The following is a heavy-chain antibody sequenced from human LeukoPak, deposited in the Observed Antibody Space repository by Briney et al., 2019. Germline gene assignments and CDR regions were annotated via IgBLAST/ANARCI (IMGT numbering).Heavy chain of an antibody. CDR1: GGSISRYY. V-gene: IGHV4-59*01. Sequence: SETLSLTCTVSGGSISRYYWNWIRQPPGKGLEWIGYIYYSGTTNYNPSLKSRVTISVDTSKNQFSLKLSSVTAADTAVYYCARVFDSGSQAYFYYMDVWGKGTTVTIFS. CDR3: ARVFDSGSQAYFYYMDV. D-gene: IGHD3-10*01. J-gene: IGHJ6*03. CDR2: IYYSGTT.